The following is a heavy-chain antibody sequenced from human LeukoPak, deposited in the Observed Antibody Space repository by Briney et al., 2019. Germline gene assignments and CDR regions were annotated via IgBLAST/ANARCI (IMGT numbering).Heavy chain of an antibody. V-gene: IGHV3-7*03. CDR1: EFTVTDYW. J-gene: IGHJ4*02. CDR3: ARSSGIGTTDY. CDR2: INYDAGET. D-gene: IGHD1-1*01. Sequence: GGSLRLSCAASEFTVTDYWMGWVRQAPGKGLEWVFNINYDAGETYYVDSVRGCFTISRDNAKNSLYLQMNRLRAEDTAIYYCARSSGIGTTDYWGQGTLVTVSS.